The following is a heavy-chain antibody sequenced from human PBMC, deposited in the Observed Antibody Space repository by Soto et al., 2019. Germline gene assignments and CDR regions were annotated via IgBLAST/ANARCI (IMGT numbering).Heavy chain of an antibody. J-gene: IGHJ5*02. CDR3: ARDLLDYYDSSGYPYNWFDP. Sequence: ASVKVSCKASGYTFTSYYMHWVRQAPGQGLEWMGIINPSGGSTSYAQKFQGRVTMTRDTSTSTVYMELSSLRSEDTAVYYCARDLLDYYDSSGYPYNWFDPWGQGTLVTVSS. CDR1: GYTFTSYY. V-gene: IGHV1-46*01. D-gene: IGHD3-22*01. CDR2: INPSGGST.